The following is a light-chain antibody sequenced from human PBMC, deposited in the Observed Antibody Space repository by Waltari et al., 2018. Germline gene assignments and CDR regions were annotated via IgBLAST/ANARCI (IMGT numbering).Light chain of an antibody. CDR3: QQSYITLT. CDR2: AAS. Sequence: DIQMTQSPSSLSASVGDRVTITCRASQNISNYLNWYQQKPGKAPKLLIYAASSLQSVVPSRFSGSGSGTDFTLIISSLHREDFASYYCQQSYITLTFGPGTKVDIK. CDR1: QNISNY. V-gene: IGKV1-39*01. J-gene: IGKJ3*01.